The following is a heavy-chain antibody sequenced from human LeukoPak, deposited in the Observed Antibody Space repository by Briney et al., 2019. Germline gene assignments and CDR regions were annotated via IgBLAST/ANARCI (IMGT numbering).Heavy chain of an antibody. J-gene: IGHJ4*02. CDR1: GGSISSYY. CDR2: IYYSGST. CDR3: ASFFSGGLSGYYFDY. D-gene: IGHD2-15*01. Sequence: SETLSLTCTVSGGSISSYYWSWIRQPPGKGLEWIGYIYYSGSTNYNPSLKSRVTISVDTSKNQFSLKLSSVTAADTAVYYCASFFSGGLSGYYFDYWGQGTLVTVSS. V-gene: IGHV4-59*01.